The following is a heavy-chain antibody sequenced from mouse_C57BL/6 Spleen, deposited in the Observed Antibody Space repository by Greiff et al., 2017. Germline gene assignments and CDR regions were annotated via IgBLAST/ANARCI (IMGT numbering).Heavy chain of an antibody. V-gene: IGHV3-6*01. J-gene: IGHJ3*01. D-gene: IGHD1-1*01. CDR1: GYSITSGYY. CDR2: ISYDGSN. CDR3: ARAPYYGSSSSFAY. Sequence: EVQRVESGPGLVKPSQSLSLTCSVTGYSITSGYYWNWIRQFPGNKLEWMGYISYDGSNNYNPSLKNRISITRDTSKNQFFLKLNSVTTEDTATYYCARAPYYGSSSSFAYWGQGTLVTVSA.